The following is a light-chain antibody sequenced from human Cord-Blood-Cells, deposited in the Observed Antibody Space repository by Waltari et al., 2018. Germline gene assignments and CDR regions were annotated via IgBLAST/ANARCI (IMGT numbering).Light chain of an antibody. Sequence: QSALTQPASVSGSPGQSITISCTGTSSDVGGYNYVSWYQQHPGKAPNIMIYEVSNRTSGVLNRFFVPKSGNTASLTISGLQAEDEDDYYCSSYTGSSTWVFGGGTKLTVL. CDR3: SSYTGSSTWV. CDR2: EVS. CDR1: SSDVGGYNY. J-gene: IGLJ3*02. V-gene: IGLV2-14*01.